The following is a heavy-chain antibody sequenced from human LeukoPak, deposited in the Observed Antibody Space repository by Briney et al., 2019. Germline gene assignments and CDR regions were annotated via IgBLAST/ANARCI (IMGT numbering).Heavy chain of an antibody. V-gene: IGHV4-4*02. J-gene: IGHJ5*02. D-gene: IGHD3-22*01. CDR3: ARAPWDMIVVAPGWFDP. Sequence: SETLSLTCAVSGGSISSSNWWGWVRQPPGKGLEWIGEIYHSGSTNYNPSLKSRVTISVDKSKNQFSLKLSSVTAADTAVYYCARAPWDMIVVAPGWFDPWGQGTLVTVSS. CDR2: IYHSGST. CDR1: GGSISSSNW.